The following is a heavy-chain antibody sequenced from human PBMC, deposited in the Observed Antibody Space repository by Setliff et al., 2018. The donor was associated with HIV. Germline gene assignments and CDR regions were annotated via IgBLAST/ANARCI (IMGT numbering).Heavy chain of an antibody. V-gene: IGHV4-39*01. CDR3: ARHNPASVPASSPDY. CDR1: GGSFSGSFSPYY. Sequence: SETLSLTCAVYGGSFSGSFSPYYWGWVRQPPGKGLEWIGTIYYSGSTYYNPSLRSRVTISVDTSRNQFSLRLSSVTAADTAFYYCARHNPASVPASSPDYWGQGTLVTVSS. D-gene: IGHD2-2*01. J-gene: IGHJ4*02. CDR2: IYYSGST.